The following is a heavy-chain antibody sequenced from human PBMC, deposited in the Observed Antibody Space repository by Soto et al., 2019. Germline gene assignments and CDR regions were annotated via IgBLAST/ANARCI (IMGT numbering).Heavy chain of an antibody. V-gene: IGHV1-18*01. CDR2: ISAHNGNT. D-gene: IGHD1-1*01. Sequence: QVHLVQSGAEVKKPGASVKVSFKGSGYTFTTYGITGVRQAPGQVLEWMGWISAHNGNTNYAQKLQGRVTVTRDTSTSTAYMELRSLRSDDTAVYYWARGRYGDYWGQGALVTVSS. J-gene: IGHJ4*02. CDR3: ARGRYGDY. CDR1: GYTFTTYG.